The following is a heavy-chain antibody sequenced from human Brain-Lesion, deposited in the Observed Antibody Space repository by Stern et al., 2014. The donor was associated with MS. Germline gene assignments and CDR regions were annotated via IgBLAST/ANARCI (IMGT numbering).Heavy chain of an antibody. J-gene: IGHJ5*02. CDR1: GYTFTTYG. D-gene: IGHD4-17*01. V-gene: IGHV1-18*04. Sequence: VQLVQSGGEVKKPGASGKVSCKASGYTFTTYGISWVRQAPGQGLEWMGWISAYTGNTNYAQNFQGRVTMTTDTATSTAYMDLRSLRPDDTAIYYCAGRVYGDYAAYQDLWGQGTPVTVSS. CDR2: ISAYTGNT. CDR3: AGRVYGDYAAYQDL.